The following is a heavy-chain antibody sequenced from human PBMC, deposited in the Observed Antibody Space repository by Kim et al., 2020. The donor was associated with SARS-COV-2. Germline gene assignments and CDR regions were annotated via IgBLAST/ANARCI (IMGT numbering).Heavy chain of an antibody. Sequence: GGSLRLSCVASGLTFSSDWMNWARQAPGKGLEWVANIKQDGSEKNYVDAVKGRFTISRDSAKKSLYLHMNSLRAEDTAVYYCAGSILTGSWGQGTLVTVSS. CDR3: AGSILTGS. CDR1: GLTFSSDW. CDR2: IKQDGSEK. V-gene: IGHV3-7*01. D-gene: IGHD3-9*01. J-gene: IGHJ5*02.